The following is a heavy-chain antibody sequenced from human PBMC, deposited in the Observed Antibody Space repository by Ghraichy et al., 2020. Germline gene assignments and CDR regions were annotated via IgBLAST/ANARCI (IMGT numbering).Heavy chain of an antibody. J-gene: IGHJ3*02. V-gene: IGHV3-30*04. CDR2: ISYDGSDK. CDR1: GFTFRNYA. CDR3: ARDLSWFVVSYVFDI. D-gene: IGHD3-10*01. Sequence: LSLTCAASGFTFRNYAMHWVRQAPGKGLEWVAFISYDGSDKDFVDSVKGRFTISRDNSKNTLYLQMNSLRAEDTAVYYCARDLSWFVVSYVFDIWGQGTTVTVSS.